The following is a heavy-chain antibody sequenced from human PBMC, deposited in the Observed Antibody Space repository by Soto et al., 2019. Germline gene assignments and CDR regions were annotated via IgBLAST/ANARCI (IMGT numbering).Heavy chain of an antibody. CDR2: IWYDGINK. D-gene: IGHD2-15*01. Sequence: QVQLVESGGGVVQPGRSLRLSCAASGFTFSNYGMHWVRQAPGKGLEWVAVIWYDGINKYYADSVKGRFIISRDNSKNTVYLQMNSLSAEDTAVYYCARDRVQMVDGLDVWGQGTMVTVS. V-gene: IGHV3-33*01. J-gene: IGHJ6*02. CDR3: ARDRVQMVDGLDV. CDR1: GFTFSNYG.